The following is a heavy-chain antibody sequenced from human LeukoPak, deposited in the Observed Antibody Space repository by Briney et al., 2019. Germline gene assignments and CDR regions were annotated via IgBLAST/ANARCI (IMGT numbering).Heavy chain of an antibody. Sequence: SETLSLTCTVSGGSISSYYWSWIRQPAGKGLEWIGRIYTSGSTNYNPSLKSRVTMSVDTSKNQFSPKLSSVTAADTAVYYCARDSYSSGYSTINYWGQGTLVTVSS. D-gene: IGHD3-22*01. CDR3: ARDSYSSGYSTINY. CDR1: GGSISSYY. CDR2: IYTSGST. V-gene: IGHV4-4*07. J-gene: IGHJ4*02.